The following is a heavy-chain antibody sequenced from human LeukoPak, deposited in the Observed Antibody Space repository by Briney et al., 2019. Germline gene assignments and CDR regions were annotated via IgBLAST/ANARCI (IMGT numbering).Heavy chain of an antibody. V-gene: IGHV3-21*01. Sequence: PGGSLRLSCAASGFTFSNYNMNWVRQAPGKGLAWVSSIGSSSTYMYYADSVKGRFTISRDNAKNSLYLQMNSLRAEDTAMYYCARQIDIDGYNYESRLGGFDIWGQGTMVTVS. J-gene: IGHJ3*02. CDR1: GFTFSNYN. D-gene: IGHD5-24*01. CDR2: IGSSSTYM. CDR3: ARQIDIDGYNYESRLGGFDI.